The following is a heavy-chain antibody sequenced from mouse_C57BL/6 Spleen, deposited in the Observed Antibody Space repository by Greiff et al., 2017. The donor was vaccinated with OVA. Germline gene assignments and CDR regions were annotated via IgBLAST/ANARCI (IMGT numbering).Heavy chain of an antibody. Sequence: VQLQESGPELVKPGASVKLSCKASGYTFTSYDINWVKQRPGQGLEWIGWIYPRDGSTKYNEKFKGKATLTVDTSSSTAYMELHSLTSEDSAVYFCARSGFTTVVEGFDYWGQGTTLTVSS. CDR3: ARSGFTTVVEGFDY. J-gene: IGHJ2*01. D-gene: IGHD1-1*01. CDR1: GYTFTSYD. CDR2: IYPRDGST. V-gene: IGHV1-85*01.